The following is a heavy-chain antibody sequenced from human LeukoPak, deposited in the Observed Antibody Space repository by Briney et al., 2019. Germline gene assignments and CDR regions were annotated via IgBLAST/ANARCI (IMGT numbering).Heavy chain of an antibody. Sequence: PSETLSLTCTVSGGSISSSPYYWGWIRQSPGKGLEWIGSISYSGSTFYNPSRKSRLTISVDTSKNQFSLKLSSVTAADTAVYYCARHVKSGSSGGNFDYWGQGTLVTVSS. D-gene: IGHD1-26*01. J-gene: IGHJ4*02. CDR2: ISYSGST. CDR3: ARHVKSGSSGGNFDY. CDR1: GGSISSSPYY. V-gene: IGHV4-39*01.